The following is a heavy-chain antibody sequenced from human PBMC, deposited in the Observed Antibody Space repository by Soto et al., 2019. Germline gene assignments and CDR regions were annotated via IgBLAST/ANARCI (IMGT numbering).Heavy chain of an antibody. D-gene: IGHD3-22*01. CDR1: GGTFSNSG. Sequence: QLHLVQSGAEVKKPGSSLKVSCKASGGTFSNSGISWVRQAPGQGLEWMGGIIPIFDITNYAQKFQGRVTITADESTSTAYMELSSLGSDDTAVYYCARPDEGGYSSNHHYYYALDVWGQGTTVTV. CDR3: ARPDEGGYSSNHHYYYALDV. CDR2: IIPIFDIT. J-gene: IGHJ6*02. V-gene: IGHV1-69*01.